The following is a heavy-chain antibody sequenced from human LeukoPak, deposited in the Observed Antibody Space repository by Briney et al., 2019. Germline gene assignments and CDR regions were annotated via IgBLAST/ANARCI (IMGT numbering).Heavy chain of an antibody. J-gene: IGHJ4*02. CDR3: AREGAYYDILTGYYLGYYFDY. D-gene: IGHD3-9*01. CDR1: GGSISSYY. V-gene: IGHV4-34*01. CDR2: INHSGST. Sequence: PSDTLSLTCTVSGGSISSYYWSWIRRPPGKGLEWIGEINHSGSTNYNPSLKSRVTISVDTSKNQFPLKLSSVTAADTAVYYCAREGAYYDILTGYYLGYYFDYWGQGTLVTVSS.